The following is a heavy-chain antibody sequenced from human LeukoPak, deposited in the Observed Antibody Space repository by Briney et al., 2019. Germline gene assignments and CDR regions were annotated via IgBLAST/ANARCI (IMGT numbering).Heavy chain of an antibody. CDR3: AREWSSLDAFDI. D-gene: IGHD6-13*01. J-gene: IGHJ3*02. CDR2: IYYSGST. CDR1: GGSISSYY. Sequence: SETLSLTCTVSGGSISSYYWSWIRQPPGKGLEWIGYIYYSGSTNYNPPLKSRVTISVDTSKNQFSLKLSSVTAADTAVYYCAREWSSLDAFDIWGQGTMVTVSS. V-gene: IGHV4-59*01.